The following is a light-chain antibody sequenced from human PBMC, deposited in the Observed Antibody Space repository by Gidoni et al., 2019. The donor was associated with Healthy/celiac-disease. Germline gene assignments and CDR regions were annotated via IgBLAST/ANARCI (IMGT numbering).Light chain of an antibody. J-gene: IGKJ5*01. CDR1: QSLLHSNGYNY. CDR3: MQALQTLSIT. V-gene: IGKV2-28*01. CDR2: LGS. Sequence: DIVMTQSPLSLHVPPGEPASISCRSSQSLLHSNGYNYLDWYLQKPGQSPQLLIYLGSNRASGVPERFSGSGSGTDFTLKISRVEAEDVGVYYCMQALQTLSITFGQGTRLEIK.